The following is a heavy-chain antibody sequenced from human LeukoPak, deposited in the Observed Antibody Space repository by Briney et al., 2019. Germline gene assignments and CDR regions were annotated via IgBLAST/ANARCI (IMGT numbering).Heavy chain of an antibody. CDR3: ARALITFGGVIVSGFDY. CDR1: GYTFTSYG. CDR2: ISAYNGNT. J-gene: IGHJ4*02. V-gene: IGHV1-18*01. Sequence: ASVKVSCKASGYTFTSYGISWVRQAPGQGLEWMGWISAYNGNTNYAQKLQGRVTMTTDTSTSTAYMELRSLRSDDTAVYYCARALITFGGVIVSGFDYWGQGTLVTVSS. D-gene: IGHD3-16*02.